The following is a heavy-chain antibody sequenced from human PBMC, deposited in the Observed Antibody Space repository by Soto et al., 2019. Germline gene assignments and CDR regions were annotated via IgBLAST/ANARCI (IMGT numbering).Heavy chain of an antibody. Sequence: GSLRLSCAASGFTFSSYGMHWVRQAPGKGLEWVAVIWYDGSNKYYADSVKGRFTISRDNSKNTLYPQMNSLRAEDTAVYYCASDRSGALSSFDYWGQGTLVTVSS. V-gene: IGHV3-33*01. CDR2: IWYDGSNK. J-gene: IGHJ4*02. CDR1: GFTFSSYG. CDR3: ASDRSGALSSFDY. D-gene: IGHD3-10*01.